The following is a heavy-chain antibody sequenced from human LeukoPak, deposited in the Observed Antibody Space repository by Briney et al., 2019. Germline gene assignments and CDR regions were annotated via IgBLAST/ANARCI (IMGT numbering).Heavy chain of an antibody. V-gene: IGHV3-21*01. CDR1: GFMFDDYG. CDR3: ARAEGSGSSLDY. Sequence: GGSLRLSCAASGFMFDDYGMSWVRQAPGKGLEWVSSISRSSTYIYDADSVKGRFTISRDNAKNSLYLQMNSLRAEDTAVYYCARAEGSGSSLDYWGQGTLVTVSS. D-gene: IGHD6-19*01. J-gene: IGHJ4*02. CDR2: ISRSSTYI.